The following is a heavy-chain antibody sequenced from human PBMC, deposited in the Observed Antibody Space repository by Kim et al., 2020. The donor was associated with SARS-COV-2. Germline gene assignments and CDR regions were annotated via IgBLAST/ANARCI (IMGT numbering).Heavy chain of an antibody. Sequence: SETLSLTCTVSGGSISSSSYYWGWIRQPPGKGLEWIGSIYYSGNTYYNPSLKSRVTISVDTSKNQFSLKLSSVTAAGTAVYYCARRPSTTVTVDYWGQGTLVTVSS. J-gene: IGHJ4*02. CDR3: ARRPSTTVTVDY. CDR2: IYYSGNT. V-gene: IGHV4-39*01. D-gene: IGHD4-17*01. CDR1: GGSISSSSYY.